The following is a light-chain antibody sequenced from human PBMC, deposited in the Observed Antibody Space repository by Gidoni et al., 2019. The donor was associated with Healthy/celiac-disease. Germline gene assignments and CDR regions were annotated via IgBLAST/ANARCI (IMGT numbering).Light chain of an antibody. CDR3: QQSYSTPFT. CDR1: QSISSY. Sequence: EIQMTQSPSSLSASVGDRVTITCRASQSISSYLNWYQQKPGKAPKLLIYAASSLQSGVPSRFSGSGSGTDFTLTISSLQPEDFATYYCQQSYSTPFTFXGXTKVEIK. J-gene: IGKJ4*01. CDR2: AAS. V-gene: IGKV1-39*01.